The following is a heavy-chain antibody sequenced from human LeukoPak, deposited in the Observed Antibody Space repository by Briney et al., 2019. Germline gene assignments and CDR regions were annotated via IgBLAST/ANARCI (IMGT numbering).Heavy chain of an antibody. V-gene: IGHV1-8*01. CDR2: MNPNSGKT. D-gene: IGHD3-16*01. CDR1: GYTFTSYD. CDR3: ARVGVSRIWDYYYGMDV. Sequence: RASVKVSCKASGYTFTSYDINWVRQATGQGLEWMGWMNPNSGKTGYAQKFQGRVTMTRNTSISTAYMELSSLRSEDTAVYYCARVGVSRIWDYYYGMDVWGQGTTVTVSS. J-gene: IGHJ6*02.